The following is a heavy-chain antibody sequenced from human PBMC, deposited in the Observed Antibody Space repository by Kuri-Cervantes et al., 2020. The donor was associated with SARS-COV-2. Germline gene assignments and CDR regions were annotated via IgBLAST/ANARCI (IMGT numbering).Heavy chain of an antibody. Sequence: GESLKISCAASGFTFSSYSMNWVRQAPGKGLEWVSSISSSSSYIYYADSVKGRFTISRDNAKNSLYLQMNSLRAEDTAVYYCARLDSSGYNENWFDPWGQGTLVTVSS. CDR1: GFTFSSYS. V-gene: IGHV3-21*01. CDR3: ARLDSSGYNENWFDP. CDR2: ISSSSSYI. D-gene: IGHD3-22*01. J-gene: IGHJ5*02.